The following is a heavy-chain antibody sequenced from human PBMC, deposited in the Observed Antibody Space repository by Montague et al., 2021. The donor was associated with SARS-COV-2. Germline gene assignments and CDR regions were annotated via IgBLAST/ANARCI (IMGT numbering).Heavy chain of an antibody. J-gene: IGHJ5*02. D-gene: IGHD6-13*01. CDR2: SYYSGST. CDR3: ARGRRYSSTWYRAFDP. V-gene: IGHV4-31*03. CDR1: RGSISSGGNY. Sequence: TLSLTCTVSRGSISSGGNYWSWIRQHPVKGQEWIGYSYYSGSTYYNPSLKSRVSISVDTSKNQFSLKLSSVTAADTAVYYCARGRRYSSTWYRAFDPWGQGMQVTVSS.